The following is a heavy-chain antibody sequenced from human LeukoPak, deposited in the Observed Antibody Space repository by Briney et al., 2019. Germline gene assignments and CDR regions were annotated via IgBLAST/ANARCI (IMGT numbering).Heavy chain of an antibody. Sequence: PGRSLRLSCAASGFTFSNYAMHWVRQAPGKGLEWVAVISYDGNKKYYADSVKGRFTISRDNSKNTLYLQMNSLRAEDTAVYYCARSHYDSSGYYPPGGGFDIWGQGTTVTVSS. CDR2: ISYDGNKK. J-gene: IGHJ3*02. CDR1: GFTFSNYA. D-gene: IGHD3-22*01. CDR3: ARSHYDSSGYYPPGGGFDI. V-gene: IGHV3-30-3*01.